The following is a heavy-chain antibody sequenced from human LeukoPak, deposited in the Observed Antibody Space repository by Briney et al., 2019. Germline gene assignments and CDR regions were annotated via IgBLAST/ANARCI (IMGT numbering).Heavy chain of an antibody. CDR1: GYTFTSYD. CDR2: MNPNSGNT. V-gene: IGHV1-8*01. CDR3: ARGDGAARSKRISVPRHYYYYYMDV. J-gene: IGHJ6*03. Sequence: ASVKVSCKASGYTFTSYDINWVRQATGQGLEWMGWMNPNSGNTGYAQKFQGRVTMTRNTSIGTAYMELSSLRSEDTAVYYCARGDGAARSKRISVPRHYYYYYMDVWGKGTTVTVSS. D-gene: IGHD6-6*01.